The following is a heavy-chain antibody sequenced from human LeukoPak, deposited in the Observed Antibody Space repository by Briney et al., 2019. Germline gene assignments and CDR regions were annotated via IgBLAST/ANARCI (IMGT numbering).Heavy chain of an antibody. CDR2: IKEDGSAQ. CDR3: ATSSNAPGNH. Sequence: GGSLRLSCAASGFTFNSYWMSWVRQAPGKGLEWVANIKEDGSAQYYVDSVKGRFTISRDNAQNSLNLQMNSLRAEDTAVYYCATSSNAPGNHWGQGTLVTVSS. J-gene: IGHJ5*02. D-gene: IGHD2-2*01. V-gene: IGHV3-7*01. CDR1: GFTFNSYW.